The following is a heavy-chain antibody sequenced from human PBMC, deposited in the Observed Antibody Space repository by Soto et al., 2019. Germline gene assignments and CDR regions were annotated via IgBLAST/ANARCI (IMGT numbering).Heavy chain of an antibody. D-gene: IGHD2-8*01. CDR2: MNPNSGNT. Sequence: QVQLVQSGAEVKKSGASVKVSCKASGYTFTSYDINWVRQATGQGLEWMGWMNPNSGNTGYAQKFQGRVTMTRNTSISTAYMELSSLRSEDTAVYYCARVYCTNGVCYEGFDYWGQGTLVTVSS. CDR1: GYTFTSYD. V-gene: IGHV1-8*01. J-gene: IGHJ4*02. CDR3: ARVYCTNGVCYEGFDY.